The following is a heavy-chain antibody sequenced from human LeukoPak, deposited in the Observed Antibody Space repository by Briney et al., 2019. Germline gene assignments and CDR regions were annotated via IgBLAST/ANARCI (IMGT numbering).Heavy chain of an antibody. Sequence: GGSLRLSCAASGFTFSDAWMSWVRQAPGKGLEWVGHIKSKTDGGTTDYAAPVKGRFTVSRDDSKNTLYLQMNRLKTEDTAVYYCTREGYFYGSGSFDPWGLGTLVTVSS. D-gene: IGHD3-10*01. CDR2: IKSKTDGGTT. CDR3: TREGYFYGSGSFDP. CDR1: GFTFSDAW. J-gene: IGHJ5*02. V-gene: IGHV3-15*01.